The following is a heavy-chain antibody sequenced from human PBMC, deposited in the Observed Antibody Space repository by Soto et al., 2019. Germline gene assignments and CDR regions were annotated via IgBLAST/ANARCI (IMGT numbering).Heavy chain of an antibody. V-gene: IGHV1-18*01. Sequence: ASVKVSCKASGYTFTSYGISWVRQAPGQGLEWMGWISAYNGNTNYAQKLQGRVTMTTDTSTSTAYMELRSLRSDDTAVYYCARDINRSSWSPLSDYWGQGTLVTVSS. CDR2: ISAYNGNT. CDR3: ARDINRSSWSPLSDY. D-gene: IGHD6-13*01. J-gene: IGHJ4*02. CDR1: GYTFTSYG.